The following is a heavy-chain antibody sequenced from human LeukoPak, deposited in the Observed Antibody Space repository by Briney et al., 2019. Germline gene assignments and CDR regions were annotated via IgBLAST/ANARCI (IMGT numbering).Heavy chain of an antibody. Sequence: PGGSLRLSCAASGFTSSSYWMSWVRQAPGKGLEWVANIKQDGSEKYYVDSVKGRFTISRDNAKNSLYLQMNSLRAEDTAVYYCARDSKREEYSSGWYVNYFDYWGQGTLVTVSS. D-gene: IGHD6-19*01. J-gene: IGHJ4*02. CDR3: ARDSKREEYSSGWYVNYFDY. CDR2: IKQDGSEK. CDR1: GFTSSSYW. V-gene: IGHV3-7*01.